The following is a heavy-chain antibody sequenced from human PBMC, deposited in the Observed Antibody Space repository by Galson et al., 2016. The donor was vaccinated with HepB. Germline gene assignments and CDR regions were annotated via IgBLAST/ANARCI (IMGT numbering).Heavy chain of an antibody. CDR1: GGTFSNYA. CDR2: IIPIFGTP. CDR3: ARGDVDTAMVTSYFFVY. Sequence: SVKVSCKASGGTFSNYAISWVRQAPGQGLEWMGGIIPIFGTPNYAQKFHGRVTITADDSTGTAYMELSSLRSEDTAVYYCARGDVDTAMVTSYFFVYWGQGTLVTVSS. V-gene: IGHV1-69*13. D-gene: IGHD5-18*01. J-gene: IGHJ4*02.